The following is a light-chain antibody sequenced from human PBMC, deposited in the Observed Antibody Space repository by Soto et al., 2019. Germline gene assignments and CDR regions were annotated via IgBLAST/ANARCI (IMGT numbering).Light chain of an antibody. CDR2: GAS. CDR3: QAFNSASRP. V-gene: IGKV1-27*01. Sequence: QMTQSPSSLSASLGDRVTITCRASQGIREYVAWYQQKPGKVPKLLIYGASTLQSGVPSRFSGSGSGTDFTLTISSLQPEDLGTYYCQAFNSASRPFGQGTKVEIK. J-gene: IGKJ1*01. CDR1: QGIREY.